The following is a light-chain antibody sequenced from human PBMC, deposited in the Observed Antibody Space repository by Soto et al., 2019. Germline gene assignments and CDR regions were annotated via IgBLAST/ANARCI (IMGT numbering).Light chain of an antibody. CDR2: EVS. J-gene: IGLJ2*01. CDR3: SSYTSSNTPVV. Sequence: QSALTQPASVSGSPGQSITISCTGTSSDVGGYNYVSWYQQHPGKAPKLMIYEVSNRPSGVSNRFSGSKSGNTASLTISGLQAEDEADYYCSSYTSSNTPVVFSGGTKLTVL. V-gene: IGLV2-14*01. CDR1: SSDVGGYNY.